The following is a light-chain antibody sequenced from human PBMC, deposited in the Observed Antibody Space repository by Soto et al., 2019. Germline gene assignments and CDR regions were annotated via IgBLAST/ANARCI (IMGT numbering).Light chain of an antibody. V-gene: IGKV1-5*01. J-gene: IGKJ1*01. CDR2: DAS. Sequence: DIQMTQSPSTLSASVGYRVTITCRASQSISSWLAWYQQKPGKAPKLLIYDASSLESGVPSRFSGSGSGTEFTLTISSLQPDDFATYYCQQYNSYSKTFGQGTKV. CDR3: QQYNSYSKT. CDR1: QSISSW.